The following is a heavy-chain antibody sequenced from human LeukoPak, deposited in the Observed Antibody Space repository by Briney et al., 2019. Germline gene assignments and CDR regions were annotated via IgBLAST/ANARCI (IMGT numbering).Heavy chain of an antibody. Sequence: ASVKVSCKASGYTFTGYYMHWVRQAPGQRLEWMGWINPNSGGTNYAQKFQGRVTMTRDTSISTAYMELSRLRSDDTAVYYCARAPFVQYQLLSGPIDYWGQGTLVTVSS. CDR1: GYTFTGYY. D-gene: IGHD2-2*01. V-gene: IGHV1-2*02. CDR2: INPNSGGT. CDR3: ARAPFVQYQLLSGPIDY. J-gene: IGHJ4*02.